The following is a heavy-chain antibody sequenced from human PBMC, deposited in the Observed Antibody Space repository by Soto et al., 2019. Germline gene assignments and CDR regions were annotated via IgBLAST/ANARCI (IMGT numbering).Heavy chain of an antibody. Sequence: EVQLVESGGGLVQPGGSLRLSCAASGFTVSSNYMSWVRQAPGKGLEWVSVIYSGGSTYYADSVKGRFTISRHNSKNTLYLQMTSLRAEDTAVYYCARVPYYDSSGYLASYGMDVWGQGTTVTVSS. CDR3: ARVPYYDSSGYLASYGMDV. V-gene: IGHV3-53*04. CDR1: GFTVSSNY. D-gene: IGHD3-22*01. CDR2: IYSGGST. J-gene: IGHJ6*02.